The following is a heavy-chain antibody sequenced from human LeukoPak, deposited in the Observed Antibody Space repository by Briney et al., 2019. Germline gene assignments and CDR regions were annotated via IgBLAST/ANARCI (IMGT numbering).Heavy chain of an antibody. D-gene: IGHD2-15*01. V-gene: IGHV3-30*04. J-gene: IGHJ4*02. CDR2: ISYDGSNK. CDR3: ASKGSGY. Sequence: GGSLRLSCAASGFTFSSYAMHWVRQAPGEGLEWVAVISYDGSNKYYADSVKGRFTISRDNSKNTLYLQMNSLRAEDTAVYYCASKGSGYWGQGTLVTVSS. CDR1: GFTFSSYA.